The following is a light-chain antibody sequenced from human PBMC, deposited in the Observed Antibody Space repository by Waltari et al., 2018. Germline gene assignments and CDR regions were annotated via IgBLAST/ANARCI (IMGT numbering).Light chain of an antibody. J-gene: IGLJ2*01. Sequence: QSVVTQPASVSGSPGPSISISCTGTSNDIGANDYVSWYQQHPGRAPQLVIYDVSVRPSWVSNRFSGSKSGNTASLTISGLQAEDEALYYCSSYTLTNPVVFGGGTKLTVL. CDR2: DVS. CDR3: SSYTLTNPVV. CDR1: SNDIGANDY. V-gene: IGLV2-14*03.